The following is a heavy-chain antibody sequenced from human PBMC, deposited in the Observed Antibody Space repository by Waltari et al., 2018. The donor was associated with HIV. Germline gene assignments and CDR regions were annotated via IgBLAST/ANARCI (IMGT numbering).Heavy chain of an antibody. Sequence: QVHLVQSGAEMKKPGASVKVSCKASGYTFLSYGLSWVRQAPGHGLEWMGWISTYNANPNYAQSLQGRVTMTTDTSTTTAYMELRSLTSDDTAVYYCARDGLRYSGTFYSDYWGQGTLVTVSS. CDR3: ARDGLRYSGTFYSDY. D-gene: IGHD1-26*01. CDR2: ISTYNANP. J-gene: IGHJ4*02. CDR1: GYTFLSYG. V-gene: IGHV1-18*01.